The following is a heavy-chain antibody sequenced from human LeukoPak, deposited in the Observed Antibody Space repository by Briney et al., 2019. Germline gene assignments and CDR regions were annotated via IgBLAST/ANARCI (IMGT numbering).Heavy chain of an antibody. Sequence: ASVKVSCEASGYTFTGYYMHWVRQAPGQGLEWMGRINPNSGGTNYAQKFQGRVTMTEDTSTDTAYMELSSLRSEDTAVYYCATRGSGSYYEDFDYWGQGTLVTVSS. V-gene: IGHV1-2*06. CDR3: ATRGSGSYYEDFDY. D-gene: IGHD1-26*01. CDR1: GYTFTGYY. CDR2: INPNSGGT. J-gene: IGHJ4*02.